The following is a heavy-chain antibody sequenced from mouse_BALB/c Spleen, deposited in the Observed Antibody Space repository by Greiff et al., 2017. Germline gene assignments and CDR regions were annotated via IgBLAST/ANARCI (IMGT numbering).Heavy chain of an antibody. J-gene: IGHJ2*01. CDR1: GYTFTSYY. V-gene: IGHV1S81*02. CDR3: TRGLTGYYFDY. D-gene: IGHD4-1*01. CDR2: INPSNGGT. Sequence: QVQLQQPGAELVKPGASVKLSCKASGYTFTSYYMYWVKQRPGQGLEWIGGINPSNGGTNFNEKFKSKATLTVDKSSSTAYMQLSSLTSEDSAVYYCTRGLTGYYFDYWGQGTTLTVSS.